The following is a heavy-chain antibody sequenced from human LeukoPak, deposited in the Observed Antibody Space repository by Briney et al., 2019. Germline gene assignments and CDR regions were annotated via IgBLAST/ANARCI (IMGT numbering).Heavy chain of an antibody. J-gene: IGHJ4*02. CDR3: ARDESGDYYDSSGYYYS. CDR1: GFTFSSYA. V-gene: IGHV3-23*01. D-gene: IGHD3-22*01. CDR2: ISGSGGST. Sequence: GGSLRLSCAASGFTFSSYAMSWVRQAPGKGLEWVSAISGSGGSTYYADSVKGRFTISRDNAKNSLYLQMNSLRAEDTAVYYCARDESGDYYDSSGYYYSWGQGTLVTVSS.